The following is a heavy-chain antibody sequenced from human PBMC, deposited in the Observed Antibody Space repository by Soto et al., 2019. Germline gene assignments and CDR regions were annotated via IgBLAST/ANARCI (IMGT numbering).Heavy chain of an antibody. V-gene: IGHV3-30*02. J-gene: IGHJ6*03. Sequence: QVQVVESGGGVVRSGESLRLSCTTCGFTSSGYGFHWVRQAPGKGQEWVALIRYDGSYKYYTDSVKGRFTISRDSSKNTIYLQMNSLTAEDTANYYCARDSFNSKTTVQSSRYYFYYMDVWGKGTTVTVSS. CDR3: ARDSFNSKTTVQSSRYYFYYMDV. CDR2: IRYDGSYK. D-gene: IGHD4-4*01. CDR1: GFTSSGYG.